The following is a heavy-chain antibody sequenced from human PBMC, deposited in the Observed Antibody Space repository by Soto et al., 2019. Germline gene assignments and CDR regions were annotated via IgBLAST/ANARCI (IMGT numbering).Heavy chain of an antibody. D-gene: IGHD5-18*01. J-gene: IGHJ4*02. CDR3: ASNTAVDY. CDR2: MNPNSGNT. V-gene: IGHV1-8*01. Sequence: SVTVSCTASGYTFTTYDINWVRQATVQGLEWMGWMNPNSGNTGYAQKFQGRVTMTRNTSISTAYMELSSLSSEDTAVYYCASNTAVDYWGQGTLVTVSS. CDR1: GYTFTTYD.